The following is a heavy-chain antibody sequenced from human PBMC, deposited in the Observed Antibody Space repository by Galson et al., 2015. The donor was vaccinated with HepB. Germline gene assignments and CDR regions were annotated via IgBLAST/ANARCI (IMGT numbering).Heavy chain of an antibody. CDR1: GYTFTSYG. Sequence: SVEASCKASGYTFTSYGSSGARQAPGQGLEWMGWISAYNGNTNYAQKLQGRVPMTTDTSTSTAYMELRSLRSDDTAVYYCARHDILTGYYTGNWFDPWGQGTLVTVSS. D-gene: IGHD3-9*01. CDR3: ARHDILTGYYTGNWFDP. J-gene: IGHJ5*02. V-gene: IGHV1-18*01. CDR2: ISAYNGNT.